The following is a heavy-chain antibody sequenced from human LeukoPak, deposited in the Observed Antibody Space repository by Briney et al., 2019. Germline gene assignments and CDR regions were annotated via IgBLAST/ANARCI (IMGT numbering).Heavy chain of an antibody. D-gene: IGHD3-9*01. CDR2: ISAYNGNT. V-gene: IGHV1-18*04. CDR3: ARDRDYDILTGFENWFDP. Sequence: ASVKVSCKASGYTCTSYGISWVRQAPGQGLEWMGWISAYNGNTNYAQKLQGRVTMTIDTSTSTAYMELRSLRSDDTAVYYCARDRDYDILTGFENWFDPWGQGTLVTVSS. CDR1: GYTCTSYG. J-gene: IGHJ5*02.